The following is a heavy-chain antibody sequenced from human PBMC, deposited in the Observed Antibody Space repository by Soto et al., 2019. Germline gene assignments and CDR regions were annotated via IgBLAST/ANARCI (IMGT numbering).Heavy chain of an antibody. CDR3: AKGGVLRFLEWSRTHDAFDI. Sequence: ASVKVSCAASGFTFSSYAMSWVRQAPGKGLEWVSAISGSGGSTYYADSVKGRFTISRDNSKNTLYLQMNSLRAEDTAVYYCAKGGVLRFLEWSRTHDAFDIWGQGTMVTVSS. J-gene: IGHJ3*02. CDR2: ISGSGGST. CDR1: GFTFSSYA. V-gene: IGHV3-23*01. D-gene: IGHD3-3*01.